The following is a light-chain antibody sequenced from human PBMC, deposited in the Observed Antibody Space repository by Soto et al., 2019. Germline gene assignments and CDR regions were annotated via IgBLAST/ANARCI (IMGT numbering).Light chain of an antibody. J-gene: IGKJ5*01. Sequence: EIVFTQSPGTLSLSPGERATLSCRASQSVSSSRLAWYQQKPGQAPRLIIYGASSRETGIPDRFSGSGSGTEFTLTISRLEPEDFAVFYCQHYDSLTITFGQGTRLEIK. CDR1: QSVSSSR. CDR2: GAS. CDR3: QHYDSLTIT. V-gene: IGKV3-20*01.